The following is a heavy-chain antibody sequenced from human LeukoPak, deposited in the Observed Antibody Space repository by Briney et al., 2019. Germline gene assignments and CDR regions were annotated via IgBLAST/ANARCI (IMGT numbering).Heavy chain of an antibody. CDR1: GGTFISYA. CDR3: ARDWTVARAFDI. V-gene: IGHV1-69*05. J-gene: IGHJ3*02. Sequence: SVKVSCKASGGTFISYAISWVRQAPGQGLEWMGRIIPIFGTANYAQKFQGRVTITTDESTSTAYMELSSLRSEDTAVYYCARDWTVARAFDIWGQGTMVTVSS. D-gene: IGHD5-12*01. CDR2: IIPIFGTA.